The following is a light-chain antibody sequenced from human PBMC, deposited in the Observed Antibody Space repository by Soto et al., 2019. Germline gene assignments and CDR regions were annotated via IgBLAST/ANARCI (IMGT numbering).Light chain of an antibody. V-gene: IGLV3-21*02. CDR3: QVWHSGVDWV. Sequence: SYELTQPPSVSVAPGQTARITCGGKNIGSKSVHWYQQKPGQAPLLVVYDDNDRPSGIPERFSGSDSGNTATLTISRVEAGDEADYYCQVWHSGVDWVFGGGTKLTVL. J-gene: IGLJ2*01. CDR1: NIGSKS. CDR2: DDN.